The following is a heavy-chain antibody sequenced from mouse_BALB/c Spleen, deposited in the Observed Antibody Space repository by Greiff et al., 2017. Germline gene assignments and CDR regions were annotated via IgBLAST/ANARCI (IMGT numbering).Heavy chain of an antibody. V-gene: IGHV5-17*02. CDR1: GFTFSSFG. J-gene: IGHJ4*01. Sequence: LQESGGGLVQPGGSRKLSCAASGFTFSSFGMHWVRQAPEKGLEWVAYISSGSSTIYYADTVKGRFTISRDNPKNTLFLQMTSLRSEDTAMYYCAREGYGYYYAMDYWGQGTSVTVSS. CDR2: ISSGSSTI. CDR3: AREGYGYYYAMDY. D-gene: IGHD1-2*01.